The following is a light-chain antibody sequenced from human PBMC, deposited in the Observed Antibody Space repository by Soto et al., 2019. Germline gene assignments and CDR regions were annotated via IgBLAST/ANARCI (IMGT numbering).Light chain of an antibody. V-gene: IGLV2-11*01. CDR2: DVY. J-gene: IGLJ2*01. CDR1: RSDVGGYNY. Sequence: QSALTQPRSVSGSPGQSVTISCTGSRSDVGGYNYVSWYQHHPGTAPKLMIYDVYERPSGVPDRFAGSKSGNTASLTISGLRPEDEADYYCCSYAGTYIYVLFGGGTKLTVL. CDR3: CSYAGTYIYVL.